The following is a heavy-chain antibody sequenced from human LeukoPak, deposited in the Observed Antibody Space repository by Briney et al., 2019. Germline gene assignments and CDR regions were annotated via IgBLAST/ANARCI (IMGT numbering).Heavy chain of an antibody. CDR2: IGTSSTTI. V-gene: IGHV3-48*01. D-gene: IGHD6-25*01. CDR1: GFTFSTYA. Sequence: GGSLRLSCAASGFTFSTYAMTWVRQPPGKGLEWVSNIGTSSTTIYYADSVKGRFTISRDNAKNSLYLQMNSLRADDTAVYYCARFAAGGSYYYYMDVWGKGTTVTVSS. J-gene: IGHJ6*03. CDR3: ARFAAGGSYYYYMDV.